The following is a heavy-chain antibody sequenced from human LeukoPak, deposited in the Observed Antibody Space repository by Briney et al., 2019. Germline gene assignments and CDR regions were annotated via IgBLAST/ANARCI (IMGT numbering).Heavy chain of an antibody. CDR1: GFTFSSYA. D-gene: IGHD2-21*02. CDR2: ISGSGGST. J-gene: IGHJ4*02. V-gene: IGHV3-23*01. CDR3: AKGRPYCGGDCYYYFDY. Sequence: GGSLRLSYAASGFTFSSYAMSWVRQAPGEGLEWVSAISGSGGSTYYADSVKGRFTISRDNSKNTLYLQMNSLRAEDTAVYYCAKGRPYCGGDCYYYFDYWGQGTLVTVSS.